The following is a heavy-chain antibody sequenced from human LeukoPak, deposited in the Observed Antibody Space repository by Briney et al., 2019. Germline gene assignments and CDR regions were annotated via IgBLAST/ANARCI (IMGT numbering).Heavy chain of an antibody. CDR2: IYTSGST. CDR1: GGSISSYY. D-gene: IGHD2-15*01. J-gene: IGHJ6*03. V-gene: IGHV4-4*09. CDR3: ARRGYGQTGYYYYYMDV. Sequence: SETLSLTCTVSGGSISSYYWSWIRQPPGKGLEWIGYIYTSGSTNYNPSLKSRVTISVDTSKNQFSLKLSSVTAADTAVYYCARRGYGQTGYYYYYMDVWGKGTMVTVSS.